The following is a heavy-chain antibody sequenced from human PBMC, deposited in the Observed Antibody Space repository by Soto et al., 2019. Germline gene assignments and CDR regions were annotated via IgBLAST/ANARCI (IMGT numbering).Heavy chain of an antibody. J-gene: IGHJ5*02. V-gene: IGHV3-48*03. CDR3: ARDGNYYDSSGLPNWFDP. CDR2: ISSSGSTI. D-gene: IGHD3-22*01. Sequence: PVGSLRLSCAASGFTFSSYEMNWVRQAPGKGLEWVSYISSSGSTIYYADSVKGRFTISRDNAKNSLYLQMNSLRAEDTAVYYCARDGNYYDSSGLPNWFDPWGQGTLVTVSS. CDR1: GFTFSSYE.